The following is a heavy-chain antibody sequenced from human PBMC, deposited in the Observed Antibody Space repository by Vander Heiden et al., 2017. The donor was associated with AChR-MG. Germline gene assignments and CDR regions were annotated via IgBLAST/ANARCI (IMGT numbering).Heavy chain of an antibody. CDR2: INSDGTLI. CDR3: VRGLGDF. J-gene: IGHJ4*02. Sequence: EVPLLESGGGLGQPGGSLRLSCAATGFTSSTDWMNWVRQVPGKGLVWVSRINSDGTLITYADSVKGRFTISRDNAKNTLYLQMNSLRAEDTAVYYCVRGLGDFWGQGTLVTVSS. V-gene: IGHV3-74*01. CDR1: GFTSSTDW.